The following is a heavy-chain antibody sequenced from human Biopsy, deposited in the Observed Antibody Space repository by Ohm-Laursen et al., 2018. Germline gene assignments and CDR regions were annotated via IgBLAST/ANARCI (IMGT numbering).Heavy chain of an antibody. CDR3: ARAFRGQYFYYYYGMDV. D-gene: IGHD3-9*01. CDR1: GFTFDDYG. Sequence: SLRLSCTASGFTFDDYGMHWVRQAPGKGLEWVSLISWYGRTRYYADSVKDRFTISRDNSKNSLYLQMNILRLEDTALYFCARAFRGQYFYYYYGMDVWGQGTTVTVSS. CDR2: ISWYGRTR. V-gene: IGHV3-43D*04. J-gene: IGHJ6*02.